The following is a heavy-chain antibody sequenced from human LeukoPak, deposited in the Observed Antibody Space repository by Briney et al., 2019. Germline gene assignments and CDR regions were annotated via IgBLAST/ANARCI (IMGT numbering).Heavy chain of an antibody. J-gene: IGHJ4*02. Sequence: SETLSLTCSVSGGSISSTGFYWAWIRLPPGKGLEWIGTVYYGGNTYYNASLKSRVTISVDTSKNQFSLRLSSVTAADTAVYNCARLGHSATYYVDHYYFDYWGQGTLVTVSS. V-gene: IGHV4-39*01. CDR3: ARLGHSATYYVDHYYFDY. CDR2: VYYGGNT. D-gene: IGHD4-17*01. CDR1: GGSISSTGFY.